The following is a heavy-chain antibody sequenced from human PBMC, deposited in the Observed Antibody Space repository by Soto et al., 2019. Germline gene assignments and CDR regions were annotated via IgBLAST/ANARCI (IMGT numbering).Heavy chain of an antibody. CDR2: VYYSGST. J-gene: IGHJ4*02. V-gene: IGHV4-59*08. Sequence: QVHLQESGPGLVKPSETLSLTCTVSSGSINSNYWSWIRQPPGKGLEWIGYVYYSGSTNYNPSLKGRVTISVDTSKNQFSLKVSSVTAADTAVYYCLYSSSWYYFDYWGQGMLVTVSS. CDR3: LYSSSWYYFDY. CDR1: SGSINSNY. D-gene: IGHD6-13*01.